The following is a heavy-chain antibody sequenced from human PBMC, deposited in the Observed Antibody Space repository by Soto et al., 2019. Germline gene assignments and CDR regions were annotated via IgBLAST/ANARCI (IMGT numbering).Heavy chain of an antibody. V-gene: IGHV3-74*01. D-gene: IGHD3-3*01. CDR1: GFTFSSYW. J-gene: IGHJ4*02. CDR2: INSDGSST. Sequence: PGGSLRLSCAASGFTFSSYWMHWVRQAPGKGLVWVSRINSDGSSTSYADSVKGRFTISRDNSKNTLYLQMNSLRAEDTAVYYCATYETLKGYYWVGVDHWGQGTLVTVSS. CDR3: ATYETLKGYYWVGVDH.